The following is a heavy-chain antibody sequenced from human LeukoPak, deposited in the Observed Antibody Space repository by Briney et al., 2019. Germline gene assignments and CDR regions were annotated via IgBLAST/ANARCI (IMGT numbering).Heavy chain of an antibody. V-gene: IGHV1-18*01. CDR2: ISAYNGNT. CDR1: GYTFTSYG. CDR3: ARRPQRGGIVVVSHGPFDI. Sequence: GASVKVSCKASGYTFTSYGISWVRQAPGQGLERMGWISAYNGNTNYAQKLQGRVTMTTDTSTSTAYMELRSLRSDDTAVYYCARRPQRGGIVVVSHGPFDIWGQGTMVTVSS. J-gene: IGHJ3*02. D-gene: IGHD3-22*01.